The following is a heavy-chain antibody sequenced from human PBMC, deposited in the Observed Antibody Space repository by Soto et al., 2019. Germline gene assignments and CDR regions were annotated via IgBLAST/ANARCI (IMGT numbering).Heavy chain of an antibody. CDR2: ISGSGSST. CDR3: PKGSLYFQH. Sequence: EVQLLESGGGLVQPGGSLRLSCAASGFTFSSYAMSWVRQAPGKGLEWVSAISGSGSSTYYADSVKRRFTISRDNSKNTLYLQMNSLRAEATAVYYCPKGSLYFQHWGQGTLVTVSS. J-gene: IGHJ1*01. CDR1: GFTFSSYA. V-gene: IGHV3-23*01. D-gene: IGHD6-6*01.